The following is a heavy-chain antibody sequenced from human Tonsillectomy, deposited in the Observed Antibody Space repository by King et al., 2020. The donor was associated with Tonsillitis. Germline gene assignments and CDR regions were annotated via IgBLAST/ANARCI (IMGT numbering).Heavy chain of an antibody. Sequence: VQLVESGGGVVQPGRSLRLSCAASGFSFNNYAIHWVRQAPGKGLEWVAVISYNGSNKYYADSVKGRVTISRDNSKNTLYLQMNSLRAEDTAVYYCAREEYYYDSSGYYPLEYWGQGTLVTVSS. V-gene: IGHV3-30*04. CDR1: GFSFNNYA. D-gene: IGHD3-22*01. CDR2: ISYNGSNK. CDR3: AREEYYYDSSGYYPLEY. J-gene: IGHJ4*02.